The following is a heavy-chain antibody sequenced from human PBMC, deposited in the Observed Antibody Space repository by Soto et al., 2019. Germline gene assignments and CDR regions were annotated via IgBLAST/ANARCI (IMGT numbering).Heavy chain of an antibody. CDR2: IKSETDGGTT. J-gene: IGHJ4*02. D-gene: IGHD3-10*01. Sequence: GSLRLSCAASGFTLSNAWMSWVRQAPGKGLEWVGRIKSETDGGTTDYAATVKGRFTISRDDSKNTLYLQMNSLKTEDTAVYYCTTDRRITMAQFDYWGQGTLVTVSS. CDR3: TTDRRITMAQFDY. CDR1: GFTLSNAW. V-gene: IGHV3-15*01.